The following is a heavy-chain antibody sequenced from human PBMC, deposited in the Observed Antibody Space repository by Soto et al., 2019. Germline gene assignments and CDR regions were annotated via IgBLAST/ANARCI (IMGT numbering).Heavy chain of an antibody. CDR3: ARGFHTYYYYGMDV. Sequence: SETLSLTCTVSGGSISSGDYYWSWIRQPPGKGLEWIGYIYYSGSTYYNPSLKSRVTISVDTSKNQFSLKLSSVTAADTAVYYCARGFHTYYYYGMDVWGEGTTVTVTS. J-gene: IGHJ6*01. CDR2: IYYSGST. CDR1: GGSISSGDYY. V-gene: IGHV4-30-4*01.